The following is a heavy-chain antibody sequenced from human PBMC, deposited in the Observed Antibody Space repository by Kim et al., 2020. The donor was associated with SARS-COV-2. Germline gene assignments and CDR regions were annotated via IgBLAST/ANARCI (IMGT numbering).Heavy chain of an antibody. CDR3: ADPASGA. D-gene: IGHD3-10*01. CDR2: TAGGT. Sequence: TAGGTYYADTVKGRFTISRDNSKNTLYLQRDTLSAEDTALYDCADPASGAWGQGTLVTVSS. V-gene: IGHV3-23*01. J-gene: IGHJ5*02.